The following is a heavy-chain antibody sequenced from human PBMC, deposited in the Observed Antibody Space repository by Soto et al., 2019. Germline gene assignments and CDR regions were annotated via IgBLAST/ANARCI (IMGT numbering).Heavy chain of an antibody. V-gene: IGHV3-23*01. J-gene: IGHJ4*02. D-gene: IGHD2-15*01. CDR1: GFTFSSYA. CDR2: ISGSGGST. Sequence: GGSLRLSCAASGFTFSSYAMSWVRQAPGKGLEWVSAISGSGGSTYYADSVKGRFTISRDNSKNTLYLQMNSLRADDTAVYYCASGSRGNRGSYFDYWGQGTLVTVSS. CDR3: ASGSRGNRGSYFDY.